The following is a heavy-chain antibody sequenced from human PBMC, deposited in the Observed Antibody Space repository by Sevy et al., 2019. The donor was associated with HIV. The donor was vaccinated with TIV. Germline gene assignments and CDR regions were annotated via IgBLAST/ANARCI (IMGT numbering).Heavy chain of an antibody. CDR1: GFTPSTYG. Sequence: GGSLRLSCAGSGFTPSTYGMHWVRQAPGKGLEWVAVIGYDGNNKDYANSVKGRFTISRDNSKNTLFLQMDSLRAEDTAVYYCARDPRMYGDYLLAYFDYWGQGALVTVSS. V-gene: IGHV3-33*01. J-gene: IGHJ4*02. CDR3: ARDPRMYGDYLLAYFDY. CDR2: IGYDGNNK. D-gene: IGHD2-8*01.